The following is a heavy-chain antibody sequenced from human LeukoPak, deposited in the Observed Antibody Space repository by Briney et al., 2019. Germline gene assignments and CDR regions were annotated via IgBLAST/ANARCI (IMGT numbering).Heavy chain of an antibody. CDR3: ARLYFSGDKHYSMFDC. CDR1: VFTFSSYW. D-gene: IGHD2-15*01. J-gene: IGHJ4*02. CDR2: IDEHGSEK. Sequence: GGSLRLSCAASVFTFSSYWMSWVRQAPGKGLEWVANIDEHGSEKYYADSVKGRFTISRDNAKNPLYLQMNSLRAEDTALYYCARLYFSGDKHYSMFDCWGQGTLVTVSS. V-gene: IGHV3-7*03.